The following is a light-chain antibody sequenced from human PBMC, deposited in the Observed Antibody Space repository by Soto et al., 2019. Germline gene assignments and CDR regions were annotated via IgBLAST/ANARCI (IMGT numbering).Light chain of an antibody. V-gene: IGKV1-39*01. J-gene: IGKJ1*01. Sequence: IQMTQSPSSLSACVGDRVTITCRASQSISTYLNWYQQTPGKAPKLLIYAASSLQSGVPSRFSGSGSGTDFTLTISSLHPEDSATYYCQQSYSTPPTFGQGTKADIK. CDR2: AAS. CDR3: QQSYSTPPT. CDR1: QSISTY.